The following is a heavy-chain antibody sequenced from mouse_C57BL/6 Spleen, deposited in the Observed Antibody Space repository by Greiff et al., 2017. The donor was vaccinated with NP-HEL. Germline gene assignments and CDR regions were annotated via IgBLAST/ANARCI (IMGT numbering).Heavy chain of an antibody. J-gene: IGHJ4*01. CDR2: IHPNSGST. CDR3: ARGEIRPIYDGYYGAMDY. D-gene: IGHD2-3*01. Sequence: QVQLQQSGAELVKPGASVKLSCKASGYTFTSYWMHWVKQRPGQGLEWIGMIHPNSGSTNYNEKFKSKATLTVDKSSSTAYMQLSSLTSEDSAVYYCARGEIRPIYDGYYGAMDYWGQGTSVTVSS. V-gene: IGHV1-64*01. CDR1: GYTFTSYW.